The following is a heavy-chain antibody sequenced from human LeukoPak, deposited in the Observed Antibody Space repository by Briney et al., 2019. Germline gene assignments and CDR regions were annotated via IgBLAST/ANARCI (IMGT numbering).Heavy chain of an antibody. J-gene: IGHJ5*02. D-gene: IGHD2-15*01. Sequence: ASETLSLTCAVYGGSFSGYYWSWIRQPPGKGLEWIGEINHSGSTNYNPSLKSRVTISVDTSENQFSLKLSSVTAADTAVYYCARGRGDIVVVVAATASNWFDPWGQGTLVTVSS. CDR3: ARGRGDIVVVVAATASNWFDP. CDR2: INHSGST. V-gene: IGHV4-34*01. CDR1: GGSFSGYY.